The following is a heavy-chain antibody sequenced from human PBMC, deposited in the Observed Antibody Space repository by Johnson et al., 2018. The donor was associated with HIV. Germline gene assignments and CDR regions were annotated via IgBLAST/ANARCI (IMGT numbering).Heavy chain of an antibody. J-gene: IGHJ3*02. Sequence: MLLVESGGGLVQPGGSLRLSCAASGFTFSSYDMHWVRQATGKGLEWVSAIGTAGNTYYPGSVKGRFTISRENAKNSLYLQMNSLRAGDTAVYYCARVSSGGAFDIWGQGTVVTVSS. CDR1: GFTFSSYD. V-gene: IGHV3-13*01. CDR3: ARVSSGGAFDI. D-gene: IGHD3-22*01. CDR2: IGTAGNT.